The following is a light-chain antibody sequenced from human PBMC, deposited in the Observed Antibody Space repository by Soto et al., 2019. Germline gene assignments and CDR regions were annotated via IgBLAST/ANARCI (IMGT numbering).Light chain of an antibody. J-gene: IGKJ3*01. V-gene: IGKV1-9*01. CDR1: QGISSY. CDR2: AAS. Sequence: DLQLTQSPSLLSASVGDRVIITCRASQGISSYVAWFQQKPGKAPKVLIYAASTLQSGVPSRFSGSGSGTEFTLTINSLQPEDFATYFCQQLISYPFTFGPGTKVDIK. CDR3: QQLISYPFT.